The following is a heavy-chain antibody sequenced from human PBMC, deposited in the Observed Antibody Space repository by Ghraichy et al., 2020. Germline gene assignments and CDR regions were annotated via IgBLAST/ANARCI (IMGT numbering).Heavy chain of an antibody. J-gene: IGHJ3*02. CDR1: GAYISDYY. CDR2: GHHNERT. D-gene: IGHD1-26*01. Sequence: SETLSLTCAVSGAYISDYYWNWIRQPPGKGLEWIGFGHHNERTLYNPSLKSRVTTSVDTSRNQFSLKMTSVTAADTAVYYCAKWDEGRRAFEMWGQGTMVTVSS. CDR3: AKWDEGRRAFEM. V-gene: IGHV4-59*01.